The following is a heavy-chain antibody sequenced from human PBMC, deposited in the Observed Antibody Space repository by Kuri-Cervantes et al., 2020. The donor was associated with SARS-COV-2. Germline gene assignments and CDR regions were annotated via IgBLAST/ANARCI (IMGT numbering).Heavy chain of an antibody. CDR1: GFDFGNYG. J-gene: IGHJ4*02. D-gene: IGHD3/OR15-3a*01. CDR3: ASGLTRDY. CDR2: ITSRSSTI. V-gene: IGHV3-48*01. Sequence: GGSLRLSCVVSGFDFGNYGMYWVRQAPGKGLEWISYITSRSSTIYYADSVKGRFTISRDNAKNSLYLQMNSLRAEDTAVYYCASGLTRDYWGQGTLVTVSS.